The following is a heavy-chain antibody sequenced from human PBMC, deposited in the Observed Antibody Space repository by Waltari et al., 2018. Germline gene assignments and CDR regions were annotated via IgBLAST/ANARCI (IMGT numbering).Heavy chain of an antibody. CDR3: VQLPGY. J-gene: IGHJ4*02. V-gene: IGHV4-39*01. CDR2: RYYRGST. CDR1: GGSIDSSHNY. Sequence: QVQLQESGPGLVKPSETLSLTCTVSGGSIDSSHNYWGWIRQPPGKGLEWIGSRYYRGSTYYNPSLKSRVTISVDTSKNQFSLNLSSVTAADTAVYYCVQLPGYWGQGTLVTVSS. D-gene: IGHD2-15*01.